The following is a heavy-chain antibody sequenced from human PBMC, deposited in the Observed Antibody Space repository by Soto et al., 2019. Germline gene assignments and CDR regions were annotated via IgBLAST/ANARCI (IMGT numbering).Heavy chain of an antibody. D-gene: IGHD3-16*01. J-gene: IGHJ4*02. V-gene: IGHV3-23*01. Sequence: GGSLRLSCAASGFTFSSYAMSWVRQAPGKGLEWVSAISGSGGSTYYADSVKGRFTISRDNSKNTLYLQMNSLRAEDTAVYYCAKDWGYDYVWGSYPFLGFDYWGQGTLVTVSS. CDR2: ISGSGGST. CDR1: GFTFSSYA. CDR3: AKDWGYDYVWGSYPFLGFDY.